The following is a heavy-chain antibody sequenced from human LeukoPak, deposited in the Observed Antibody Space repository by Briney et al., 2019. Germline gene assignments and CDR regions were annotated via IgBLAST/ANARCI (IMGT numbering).Heavy chain of an antibody. CDR1: GFTFRNYW. V-gene: IGHV3-7*01. D-gene: IGHD2-15*01. Sequence: GGSLRLSCAASGFTFRNYWMSRVRQAPGKGLEWVANMKLDGSEEYYVDSVKGRFTISSDNAKNSLYLQMNSLRVDDTAVYYCARWARYCSSGSCYSWFDPWGQGTLVTVSS. J-gene: IGHJ5*02. CDR3: ARWARYCSSGSCYSWFDP. CDR2: MKLDGSEE.